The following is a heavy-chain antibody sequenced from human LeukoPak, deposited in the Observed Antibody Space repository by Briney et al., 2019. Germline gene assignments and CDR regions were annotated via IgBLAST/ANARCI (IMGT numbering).Heavy chain of an antibody. J-gene: IGHJ4*02. CDR1: GGSISSGGYY. V-gene: IGHV4-31*03. CDR3: ARAGREMATMYYFDY. D-gene: IGHD5-24*01. CDR2: IYYSGST. Sequence: PSETLSLTCTVPGGSISSGGYYWSWIRQHPGKGLEWIGYIYYSGSTYYDPSLKSRVTISVDTSKNQFSLKLSSVTAADTAVYYCARAGREMATMYYFDYWGQGTLVTVSS.